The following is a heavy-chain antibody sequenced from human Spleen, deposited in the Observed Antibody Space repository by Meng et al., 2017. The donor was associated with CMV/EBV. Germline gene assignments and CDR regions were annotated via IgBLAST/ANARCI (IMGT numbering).Heavy chain of an antibody. CDR2: IKSDGSET. CDR1: GFSFSSYR. J-gene: IGHJ4*02. V-gene: IGHV3-74*01. D-gene: IGHD3-22*01. Sequence: GGSLRLSCAASGFSFSSYRMNWARQGPGKGLVWISRIKSDGSETDYADSVKGRFTVSRDNAKNSLYLQMNSLRAEDTAVYYCARNYYDSSGDSSLPDYWGQGTLVTVSS. CDR3: ARNYYDSSGDSSLPDY.